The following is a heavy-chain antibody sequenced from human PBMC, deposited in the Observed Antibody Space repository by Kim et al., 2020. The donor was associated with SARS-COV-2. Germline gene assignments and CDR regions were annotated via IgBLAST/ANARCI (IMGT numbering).Heavy chain of an antibody. CDR3: ARQCGSGSGKFDP. Sequence: SETLSLTCTVSGGSISSGSYYWSWIRQPAGKGLEWIGRIYTSGSTNYNPSLKSRVTISVDTSKNQFSLKLSSVTAADTAVYYCARQCGSGSGKFDPWGQGTLVTVSS. CDR1: GGSISSGSYY. V-gene: IGHV4-61*02. D-gene: IGHD3-10*01. CDR2: IYTSGST. J-gene: IGHJ5*02.